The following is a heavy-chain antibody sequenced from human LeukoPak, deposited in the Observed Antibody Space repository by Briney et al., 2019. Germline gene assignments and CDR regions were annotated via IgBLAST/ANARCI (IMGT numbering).Heavy chain of an antibody. CDR3: ARGPITMVRGVHFDY. CDR2: INPSGGST. D-gene: IGHD3-10*01. CDR1: GYTFTSYY. V-gene: IGHV1-46*01. J-gene: IGHJ4*02. Sequence: ASVKVSCKASGYTFTSYYMHWVRQAPGQGLEWMGIINPSGGSTSYAQKFQGRVTMTRDTSTSTVYMELSSLRSEDTAVYYCARGPITMVRGVHFDYWGQGTLVTVSS.